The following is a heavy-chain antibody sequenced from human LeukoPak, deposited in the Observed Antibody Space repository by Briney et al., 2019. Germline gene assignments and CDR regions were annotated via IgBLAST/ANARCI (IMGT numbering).Heavy chain of an antibody. CDR2: INHSGST. Sequence: PSETLSLTCTVSGGSISSGGYYWSWIRQPPGKGLEWIGEINHSGSTNYNPSLKSRVTISVDTSKNQFSLKLSSVTAADTAVYYCARISRLRSYHYYGMDVWGQGTTVTVSS. CDR1: GGSISSGGYY. V-gene: IGHV4-39*07. D-gene: IGHD4-17*01. J-gene: IGHJ6*02. CDR3: ARISRLRSYHYYGMDV.